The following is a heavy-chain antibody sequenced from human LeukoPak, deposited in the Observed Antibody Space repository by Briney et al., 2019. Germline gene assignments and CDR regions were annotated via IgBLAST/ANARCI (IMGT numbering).Heavy chain of an antibody. CDR1: GFTFSSYW. Sequence: PGGSLSLSCTASGFTFSSYWNHWVCQPPATGMVWVSRINSDSSSTSYAHSVKGRFTISRDNAKNTLYLQMNSLRAEDTAVYYCAREDHSSYNYWGQGTLVTVSS. V-gene: IGHV3-74*01. D-gene: IGHD4-11*01. CDR3: AREDHSSYNY. J-gene: IGHJ4*02. CDR2: INSDSSST.